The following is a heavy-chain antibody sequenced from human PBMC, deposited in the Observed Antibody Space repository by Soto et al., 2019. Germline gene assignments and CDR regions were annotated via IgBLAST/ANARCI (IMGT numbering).Heavy chain of an antibody. D-gene: IGHD1-26*01. Sequence: QVQLQESGPGLVKPSQTLSLTCTVSGGSISSGGYYWSWIRQHPGKGLEWIGYIYYSGSTYYNPSLKSRVTISEDPSKNQFSLKLGSVTAADTAVYYCARGGGGSYDSNYGMDVWGQGTTVTVSS. V-gene: IGHV4-31*03. CDR1: GGSISSGGYY. J-gene: IGHJ6*02. CDR3: ARGGGGSYDSNYGMDV. CDR2: IYYSGST.